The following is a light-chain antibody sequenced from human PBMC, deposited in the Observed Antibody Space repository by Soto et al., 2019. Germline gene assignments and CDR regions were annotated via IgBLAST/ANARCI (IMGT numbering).Light chain of an antibody. Sequence: QSVLTQPPSASGNPGQTVTISCSGSSSNIGINYEYWYQQLPGTAPKLLIYRNSQRPSGIPDRFSGSKSGTSASLAISGLRSEDEADYYCAAWDDSLGSHAVFGGGTKLTVL. V-gene: IGLV1-47*01. CDR1: SSNIGINY. CDR2: RNS. CDR3: AAWDDSLGSHAV. J-gene: IGLJ7*01.